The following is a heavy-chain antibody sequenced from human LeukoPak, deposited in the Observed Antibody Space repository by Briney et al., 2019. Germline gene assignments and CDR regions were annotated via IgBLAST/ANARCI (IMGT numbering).Heavy chain of an antibody. Sequence: GGSLRLSCAVSGFSFSSYEMNWVRQAPGKGLECVSRISRRDIIYYADSVKGRFTISRDNAKNSLFLQMNSLRADDTALYYCARYSYGHTAFDYWGQGTLVTVAS. CDR2: ISRRDII. J-gene: IGHJ4*02. CDR1: GFSFSSYE. CDR3: ARYSYGHTAFDY. V-gene: IGHV3-48*03. D-gene: IGHD5-18*01.